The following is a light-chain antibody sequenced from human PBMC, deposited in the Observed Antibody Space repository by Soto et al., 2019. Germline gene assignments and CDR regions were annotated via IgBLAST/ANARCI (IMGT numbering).Light chain of an antibody. J-gene: IGKJ1*01. Sequence: VVVTQSPLFLPVTSGEPASSSCSSSQSLVHSDGNTYLHGYQQRQGQSPRRLIYKVSKRDSGVPDRCSGSGSGTDFTLKISRVEAEDVGVYYCMQGTHWPSWTFGQGTNVDIK. CDR2: KVS. CDR3: MQGTHWPSWT. V-gene: IGKV2-30*02. CDR1: QSLVHSDGNTY.